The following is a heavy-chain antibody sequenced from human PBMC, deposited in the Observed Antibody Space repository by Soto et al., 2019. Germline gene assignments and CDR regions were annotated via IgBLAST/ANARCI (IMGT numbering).Heavy chain of an antibody. Sequence: KTSETLSLTCTVSGASITSYYWSWIRQPPGKGLEWIGYIYYRGITNYNPSLKSRVTISVDTSKNQFSLKLSSVTAADTAVYYCARFDQVSYYFDYWGQGTLVTVFS. CDR3: ARFDQVSYYFDY. V-gene: IGHV4-59*01. CDR2: IYYRGIT. CDR1: GASITSYY. J-gene: IGHJ4*02.